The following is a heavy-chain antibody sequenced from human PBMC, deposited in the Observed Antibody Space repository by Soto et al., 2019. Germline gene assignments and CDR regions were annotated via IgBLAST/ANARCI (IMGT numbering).Heavy chain of an antibody. V-gene: IGHV4-30-2*01. CDR2: IYHSGST. CDR3: ARVPGY. Sequence: QLQLQASGSGLVKPSQTLSLTCAFSGGSISSGGYSWSWIRQPPGKGLEWIGYIYHSGSTYYNPSLRSRVTISVDRSKNQFSLKLSSVTAADTAVYYCARVPGYWGQGTPVTVSS. J-gene: IGHJ4*02. CDR1: GGSISSGGYS.